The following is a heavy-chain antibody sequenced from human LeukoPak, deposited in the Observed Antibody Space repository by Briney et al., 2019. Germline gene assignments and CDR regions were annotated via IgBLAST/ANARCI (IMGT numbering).Heavy chain of an antibody. CDR2: IWYDGSNK. D-gene: IGHD3-3*01. V-gene: IGHV3-33*01. Sequence: GGSLRLSCAASGFTFSSYGMHWVRQAPGKGLEWVAVIWYDGSNKYYADSVKGRFTISRDNSKNTLYLQMNSLRAEDTAVYYCARRPSYYDFWSGYYNSWGQGTLVTVSS. CDR3: ARRPSYYDFWSGYYNS. CDR1: GFTFSSYG. J-gene: IGHJ4*02.